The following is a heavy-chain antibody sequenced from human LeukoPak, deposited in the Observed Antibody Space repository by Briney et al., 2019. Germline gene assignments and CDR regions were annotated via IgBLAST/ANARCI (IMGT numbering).Heavy chain of an antibody. CDR3: ARHSRSGYSGYENAFDI. V-gene: IGHV4-39*01. CDR2: IYYSGST. D-gene: IGHD5-12*01. CDR1: GGSISSSSFY. J-gene: IGHJ3*02. Sequence: SDTLSLTCTVSGGSISSSSFYWGWIRQPPGKGLERNGSIYYSGSTYYNPSLKSRVTISVDTSKNQFSLKLNSVTAADTAVYYCARHSRSGYSGYENAFDIWGQGTMVTVSS.